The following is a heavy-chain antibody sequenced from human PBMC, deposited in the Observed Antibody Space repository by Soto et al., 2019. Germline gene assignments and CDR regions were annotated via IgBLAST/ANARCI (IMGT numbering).Heavy chain of an antibody. D-gene: IGHD5-18*01. V-gene: IGHV1-69*01. J-gene: IGHJ4*02. CDR1: GGTFSTYA. CDR2: IIPMFGTA. CDR3: ASGIQLWLRRINNGYSG. Sequence: SVTVSCKAPGGTFSTYAISWVRQDPGQGLEWMGGIIPMFGTANYAQRFQDRVTITADESTNTVYMELSSLRSEDTAVYFCASGIQLWLRRINNGYSGWGQGTLVTVSS.